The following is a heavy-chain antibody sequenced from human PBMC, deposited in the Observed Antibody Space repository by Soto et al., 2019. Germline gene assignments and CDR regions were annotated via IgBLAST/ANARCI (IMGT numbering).Heavy chain of an antibody. D-gene: IGHD3-22*01. CDR2: FDPEDGET. V-gene: IGHV1-24*01. CDR3: ATGDGIFDSSGYHFDY. CDR1: GYTLTELS. Sequence: ASVKVSCKVSGYTLTELSMHWVRQAPGKGLEWMGGFDPEDGETIYAQKFQGRVTMTEDTSTDTAYMELSSLRSEDTAVYYCATGDGIFDSSGYHFDYWGQGTLATVSS. J-gene: IGHJ4*02.